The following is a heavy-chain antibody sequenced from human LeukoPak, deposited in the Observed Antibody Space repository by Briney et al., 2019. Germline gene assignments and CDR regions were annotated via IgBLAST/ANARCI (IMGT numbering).Heavy chain of an antibody. D-gene: IGHD6-6*01. CDR1: GFTFSSYP. J-gene: IGHJ4*02. CDR3: AKNTQYSGYYDC. Sequence: GGSLRLSCAASGFTFSSYPMTWVRQAPGKGPEWVSFISDSGGITYYADSVKGRFTISRDNSKNTLYLQMNSLRAEDTAVYYCAKNTQYSGYYDCWGQGTLVAVPS. CDR2: ISDSGGIT. V-gene: IGHV3-23*01.